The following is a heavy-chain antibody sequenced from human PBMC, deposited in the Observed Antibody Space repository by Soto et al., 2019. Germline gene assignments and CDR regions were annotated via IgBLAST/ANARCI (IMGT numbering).Heavy chain of an antibody. CDR1: GFTFSSYA. CDR2: ISGSGGST. V-gene: IGHV3-23*01. D-gene: IGHD3-22*01. J-gene: IGHJ3*02. CDR3: AKGINSDITMIVVVITNAFDI. Sequence: PGRSLRLSCAASGFTFSSYAMSWVRQAPGKGLEWVSAISGSGGSTYYADSVKGRFTISRDNSKNTLYLQMNSLRAEDTAVYYCAKGINSDITMIVVVITNAFDIWGQGTMVTVAS.